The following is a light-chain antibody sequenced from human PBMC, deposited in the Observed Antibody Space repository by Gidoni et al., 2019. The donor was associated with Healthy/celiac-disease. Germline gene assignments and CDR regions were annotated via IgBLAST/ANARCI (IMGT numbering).Light chain of an antibody. CDR2: WES. CDR3: QQYYSTPPA. J-gene: IGKJ1*01. V-gene: IGKV4-1*01. Sequence: DIVMTQSPDSLAVSLGERATINCKSSQSVLYSSNNKNYLAWYQQKPGQPPKLLIYWESTRESGVPDRFSGSGSGTDFTLTISSLQAEDVAVYYCQQYYSTPPAFGQXTKVEIK. CDR1: QSVLYSSNNKNY.